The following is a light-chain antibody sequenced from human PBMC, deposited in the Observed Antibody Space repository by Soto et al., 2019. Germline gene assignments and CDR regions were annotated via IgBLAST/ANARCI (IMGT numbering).Light chain of an antibody. CDR1: QSVSSSSY. CDR2: GAS. Sequence: EIVLTQSPGTLSLSPGERATLSCRASQSVSSSSYLAWYQQKPGQAPRLLIYGASSRATGIPDRFSGSGSATDFTLTLSRLEPADFAVYYCRQYGSSPSYTFGQGTKLEIK. J-gene: IGKJ2*01. V-gene: IGKV3-20*01. CDR3: RQYGSSPSYT.